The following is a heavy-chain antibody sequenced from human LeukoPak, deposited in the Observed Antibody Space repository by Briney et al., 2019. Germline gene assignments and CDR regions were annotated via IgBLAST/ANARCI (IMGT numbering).Heavy chain of an antibody. CDR1: GYTFTGYY. CDR2: INPNSGGT. CDR3: ARGSTYGSGSYYNVPLDY. V-gene: IGHV1-2*02. Sequence: ASVKVSCKASGYTFTGYYMHWVRQAPGQGLEWMGWINPNSGGTNYAQKFQGRVTMTRDTSISTAYMELRSLRSDDTAVYYCARGSTYGSGSYYNVPLDYWGQGTLVTVSS. D-gene: IGHD3-10*01. J-gene: IGHJ4*02.